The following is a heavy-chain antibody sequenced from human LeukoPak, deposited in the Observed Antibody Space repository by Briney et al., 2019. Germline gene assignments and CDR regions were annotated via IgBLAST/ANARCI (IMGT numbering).Heavy chain of an antibody. J-gene: IGHJ4*02. CDR3: AVTIAAPTLYFDY. V-gene: IGHV4-39*01. Sequence: SETLSLTCTVSGGSINSSSYYWGWIRQPPGKGLEWIGSIYYSGSTYYNPSLKSRVTISVDTSKNQFSLKLSSVTAADTAVYYCAVTIAAPTLYFDYWGQGTLVTVSS. D-gene: IGHD6-6*01. CDR1: GGSINSSSYY. CDR2: IYYSGST.